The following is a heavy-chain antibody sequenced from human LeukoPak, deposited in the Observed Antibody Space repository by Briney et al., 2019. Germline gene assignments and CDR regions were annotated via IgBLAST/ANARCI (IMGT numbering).Heavy chain of an antibody. D-gene: IGHD3-10*01. V-gene: IGHV1-18*01. CDR2: ISAYSLNT. Sequence: ASVKVSCKASGYTFTSYGISWVRQAPGQGLEWMGWISAYSLNTNYAQNFQGRVTMTTDTSTSTAYMELRSLRSDDTAVYYCARAGHITMVRGVITGRYYMDVWGKGTTVTISS. J-gene: IGHJ6*03. CDR3: ARAGHITMVRGVITGRYYMDV. CDR1: GYTFTSYG.